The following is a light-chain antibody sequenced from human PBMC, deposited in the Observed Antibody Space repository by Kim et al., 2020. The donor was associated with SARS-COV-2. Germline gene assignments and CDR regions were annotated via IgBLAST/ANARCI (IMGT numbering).Light chain of an antibody. V-gene: IGKV1-27*01. CDR1: QGIRNY. CDR2: AAA. Sequence: DIQMTQSPSSLSASVGDRVTITCRASQGIRNYLAWYQQKPGEVPKLLIYAAATLQSGVPSRFSGSGSGTDFILTISSLQPEDVATYYCQKYNSDLWTFGQGTKVDIK. CDR3: QKYNSDLWT. J-gene: IGKJ1*01.